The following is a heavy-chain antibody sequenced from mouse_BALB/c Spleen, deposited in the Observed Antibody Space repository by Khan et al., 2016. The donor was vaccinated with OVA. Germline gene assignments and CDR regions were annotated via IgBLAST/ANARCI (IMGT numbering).Heavy chain of an antibody. V-gene: IGHV2-6-1*01. CDR2: MWSDGST. CDR1: GFSLTDYG. CDR3: ARQPYYHYNVMDY. J-gene: IGHJ4*01. Sequence: VQLQESGPGLVAPPQSLSITCTISGFSLTDYGVHWVRQPPGKGLEWLVLMWSDGSTTYNSALKSRLTISKDNSKSQVFVKMNSLQTDDTAMNFCARQPYYHYNVMDYWGQGTSVTVSS. D-gene: IGHD2-10*01.